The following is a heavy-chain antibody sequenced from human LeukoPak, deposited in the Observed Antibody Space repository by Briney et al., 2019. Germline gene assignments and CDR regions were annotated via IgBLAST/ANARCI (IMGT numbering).Heavy chain of an antibody. Sequence: LETLSLTCTVSGGSISSSSYYWGWIRQPPGKGLEWIGSIYYSGSTYYNPSLKSRVTISVDTSKNQFSLKLSSVTAADTAVYYCASHVDTAVDYWGQGTLVTVSS. CDR1: GGSISSSSYY. D-gene: IGHD5-18*01. V-gene: IGHV4-39*01. CDR3: ASHVDTAVDY. J-gene: IGHJ4*02. CDR2: IYYSGST.